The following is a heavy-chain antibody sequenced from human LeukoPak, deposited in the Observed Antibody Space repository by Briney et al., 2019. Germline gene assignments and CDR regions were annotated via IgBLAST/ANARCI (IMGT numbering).Heavy chain of an antibody. CDR2: IYSGGST. Sequence: GGSLRLSCAASGFTFSSNYMSWVRQAPGKGLEGVSVIYSGGSTYYSDSVKGRFTISRDNSKNTLCLQMNSLRAEDTAVYYCARVVEDYYDSSGYCRNWGQGTLVTVSS. CDR1: GFTFSSNY. V-gene: IGHV3-53*01. D-gene: IGHD3-22*01. CDR3: ARVVEDYYDSSGYCRN. J-gene: IGHJ4*02.